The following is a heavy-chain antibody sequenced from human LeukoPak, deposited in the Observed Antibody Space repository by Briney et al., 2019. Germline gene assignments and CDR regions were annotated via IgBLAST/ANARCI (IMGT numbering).Heavy chain of an antibody. V-gene: IGHV4-34*01. D-gene: IGHD2-2*01. CDR3: AYPGRYCSSTSCYGMDV. J-gene: IGHJ6*02. Sequence: SETLSLTCAVYGGSFSGYDWSWIRQPPGQGLEWIGEINHSGSTNYNPSLKSRVTISVDTSKNQFSLKLSSVTAADTAVYYCAYPGRYCSSTSCYGMDVWGQGTTVTVSS. CDR1: GGSFSGYD. CDR2: INHSGST.